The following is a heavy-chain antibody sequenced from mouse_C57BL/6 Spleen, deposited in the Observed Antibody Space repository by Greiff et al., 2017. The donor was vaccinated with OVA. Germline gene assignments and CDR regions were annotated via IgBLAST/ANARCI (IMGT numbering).Heavy chain of an antibody. CDR3: ARSYYGSSYRFAY. D-gene: IGHD1-1*01. CDR1: GYTFTSYW. J-gene: IGHJ3*01. V-gene: IGHV1-55*01. Sequence: QVHVKQPGAELVKPGASVKMSCKASGYTFTSYWITWVKQRPGQGLEWIGDIYPGSGSTNYNEKFKSKATLTVDTSSSTAYMQLSSLTSEDSAVYYCARSYYGSSYRFAYWGQGTLVTVSA. CDR2: IYPGSGST.